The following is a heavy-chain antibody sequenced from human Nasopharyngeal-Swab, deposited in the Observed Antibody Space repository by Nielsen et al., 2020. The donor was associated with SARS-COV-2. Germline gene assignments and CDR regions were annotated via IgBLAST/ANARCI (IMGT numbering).Heavy chain of an antibody. Sequence: GESLKISCAASGFTFSSYAMHWVRQAPGKGLEWVAVISYDGSNKYYADSVKGRFTISRDNSKNTLYLQMNSLRAEDTAVYYCARDIADPRYGDYVLDSWGQGTLVTVSS. J-gene: IGHJ4*02. CDR2: ISYDGSNK. CDR3: ARDIADPRYGDYVLDS. CDR1: GFTFSSYA. V-gene: IGHV3-30*04. D-gene: IGHD4-17*01.